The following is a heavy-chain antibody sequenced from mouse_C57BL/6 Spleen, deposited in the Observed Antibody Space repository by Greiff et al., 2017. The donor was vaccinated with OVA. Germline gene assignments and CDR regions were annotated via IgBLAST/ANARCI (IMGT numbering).Heavy chain of an antibody. V-gene: IGHV1-82*01. CDR3: ARRGVDSSGYQDD. CDR1: GYAFSSSW. CDR2: IYPGDGDT. D-gene: IGHD3-2*02. Sequence: VQLQQSGPELVKPGASVKISCKASGYAFSSSWMNWVKQRPGKGLEWIGRIYPGDGDTNYNGKFKGKATLTADKSSSTAYMQLSSLTSEDSAVYFCARRGVDSSGYQDDWGKGTTLTVSS. J-gene: IGHJ2*01.